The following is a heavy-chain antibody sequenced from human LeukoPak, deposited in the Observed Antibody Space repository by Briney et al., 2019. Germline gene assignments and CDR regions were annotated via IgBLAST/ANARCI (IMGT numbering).Heavy chain of an antibody. CDR1: GYTFTSYG. J-gene: IGHJ4*02. D-gene: IGHD5-24*01. CDR3: ARETPRDGYGPRTFDY. V-gene: IGHV1-18*01. CDR2: ISAYNGNT. Sequence: ASVKVSCKASGYTFTSYGISWVRQAPGQGLEWMGWISAYNGNTNHAQKLQGRVTMTTDTSTSTAYMELRSLRSDDTAVYYCARETPRDGYGPRTFDYWGQGTLVTVSS.